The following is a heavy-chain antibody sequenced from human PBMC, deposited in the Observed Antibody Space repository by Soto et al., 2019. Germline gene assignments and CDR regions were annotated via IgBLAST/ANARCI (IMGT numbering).Heavy chain of an antibody. D-gene: IGHD3-3*02. V-gene: IGHV4-30-2*01. J-gene: IGHJ4*02. CDR2: IYHSGST. CDR1: GGSISSGGYS. Sequence: SETLSLTCAVSGGSISSGGYSWSWIRQPPGKGLEWIGYIYHSGSTYYNPSLKSRVTISVDRSKNQFSLKLSSVTAADTAVYYCARHFAGGSDCFDYWGQGTLVTVSS. CDR3: ARHFAGGSDCFDY.